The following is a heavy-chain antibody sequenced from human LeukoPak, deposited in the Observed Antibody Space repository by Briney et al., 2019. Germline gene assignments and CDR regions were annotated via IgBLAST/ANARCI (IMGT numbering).Heavy chain of an antibody. CDR3: ARLIAAKGDY. Sequence: ETLSLTCAVYGGSFRGYYWSWIRQPPGKGLEWIGEINHSGSTNYNPSLKSRVTISVDTSKNQFSLKLSSVTAADTAVYYCARLIAAKGDYWGQGTLVTVSS. V-gene: IGHV4-34*01. CDR2: INHSGST. J-gene: IGHJ4*02. D-gene: IGHD6-6*01. CDR1: GGSFRGYY.